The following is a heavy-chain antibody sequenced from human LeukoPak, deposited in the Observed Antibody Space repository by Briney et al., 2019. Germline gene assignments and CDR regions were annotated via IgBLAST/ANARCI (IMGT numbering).Heavy chain of an antibody. D-gene: IGHD3-22*01. CDR2: ISTYNGNT. J-gene: IGHJ6*02. V-gene: IGHV1-18*01. CDR3: ARGRYDSSGPLDGMDV. CDR1: GYTFTKYG. Sequence: GASVKVSCKASGYTFTKYGITWVRQAPGQGLEWMGWISTYNGNTNYAQKLQGRVTMTTDTSTSTAYMELRSLISDDAAVYYCARGRYDSSGPLDGMDVWGQGTTVTVSS.